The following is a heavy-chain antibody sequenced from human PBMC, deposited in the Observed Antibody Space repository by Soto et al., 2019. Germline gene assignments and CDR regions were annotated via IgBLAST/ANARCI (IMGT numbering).Heavy chain of an antibody. CDR3: ARVLYYYDSSGYYVAGFDY. CDR2: INAGNGNT. Sequence: ASVKVSCKASGYTFTIYAMHWVRQAPGQRLEWMGWINAGNGNTKYSQEFQGRVTITRDTSASTAYMELSSLRSEDTAVYYCARVLYYYDSSGYYVAGFDYWGQGTLVTVSS. V-gene: IGHV1-3*01. CDR1: GYTFTIYA. D-gene: IGHD3-22*01. J-gene: IGHJ4*02.